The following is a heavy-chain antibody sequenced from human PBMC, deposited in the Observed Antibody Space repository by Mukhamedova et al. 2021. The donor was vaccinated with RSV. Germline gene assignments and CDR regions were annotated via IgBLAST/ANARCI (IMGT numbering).Heavy chain of an antibody. CDR3: ARDWTGWRSSGYYLPAAFDI. V-gene: IGHV4-38-2*02. CDR2: IYHSGST. J-gene: IGHJ3*02. Sequence: IRQPPGKGLEWIGSIYHSGSTYYNPSLKSRVTISVDTSKNQFSLKLSSVTAADTAVYYCARDWTGWRSSGYYLPAAFDILGQGT. D-gene: IGHD3-22*01.